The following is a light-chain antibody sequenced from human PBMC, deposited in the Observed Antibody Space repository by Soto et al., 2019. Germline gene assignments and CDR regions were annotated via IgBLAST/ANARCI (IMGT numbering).Light chain of an antibody. J-gene: IGKJ1*01. CDR3: QQPTNWPPWT. CDR2: DAS. CDR1: QSVSSY. Sequence: IVLTQSPATLSLSPGGRATLSFGASQSVSSYLAWYQQKPGQAPRLLIYDASNRATGIPARFSGSGSGTDFTLTISSLEPEDFAVYYCQQPTNWPPWTFGQGTRWIS. V-gene: IGKV3-11*01.